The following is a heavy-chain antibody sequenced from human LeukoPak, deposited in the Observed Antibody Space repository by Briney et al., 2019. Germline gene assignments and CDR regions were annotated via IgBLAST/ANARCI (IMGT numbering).Heavy chain of an antibody. D-gene: IGHD2-2*01. V-gene: IGHV3-7*01. CDR2: IKQDGSEK. CDR3: ARVPAATLYYYYMDV. CDR1: GFTFSSYW. J-gene: IGHJ6*03. Sequence: GGSLRLSCAASGFTFSSYWMSWVRQAPGKWLEWVANIKQDGSEKYYVDSVKGRFTISRDNAKNSLYLQMNSLRAEDTAVYYCARVPAATLYYYYMDVWGKGTTVTVSS.